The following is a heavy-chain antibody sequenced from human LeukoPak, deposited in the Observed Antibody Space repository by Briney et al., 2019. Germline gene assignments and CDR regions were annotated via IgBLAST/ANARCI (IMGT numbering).Heavy chain of an antibody. CDR1: ELTVSSDY. CDR2: IYSGGGT. V-gene: IGHV3-66*04. CDR3: ARHYHGNSWYNYFHY. Sequence: QPGGSLRLSCAASELTVSSDYMSWVRQAPGKGLEWVSTIYSGGGTYYADSVKGRFTISRDNSKNTLYLQMNSLRAEDTAVYYCARHYHGNSWYNYFHYWGQGTLVTVSS. D-gene: IGHD6-13*01. J-gene: IGHJ4*02.